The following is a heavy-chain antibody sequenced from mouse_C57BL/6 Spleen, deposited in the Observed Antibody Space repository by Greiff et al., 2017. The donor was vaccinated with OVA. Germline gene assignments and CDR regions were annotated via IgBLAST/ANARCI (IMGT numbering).Heavy chain of an antibody. CDR3: ARDMGDYYGSRYYFDY. CDR1: GFTFSSYA. CDR2: ISDGGSYT. J-gene: IGHJ2*01. Sequence: EVQGVESGGGLVKPGGSLKLSCAASGFTFSSYAMSWVRQTPEKRLEWVATISDGGSYTYYPDNVKGRFTISRDNAKNNLYLQMSHLKSEDTAMYYCARDMGDYYGSRYYFDYWGQGTTLTVSS. V-gene: IGHV5-4*01. D-gene: IGHD1-1*01.